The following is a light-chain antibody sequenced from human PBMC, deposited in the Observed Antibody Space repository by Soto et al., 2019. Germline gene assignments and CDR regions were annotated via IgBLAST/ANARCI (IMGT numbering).Light chain of an antibody. CDR2: AAS. CDR1: QDISSY. Sequence: DIQLTQFPSFLSASVGDRVTITCRASQDISSYLAWYQQKPGKDPRVLIYAASTVQSGVPSRFSGSGSGTEFTLTISSLQPEDFATFYCLQLNSYPLTFGGGTKVEIK. CDR3: LQLNSYPLT. J-gene: IGKJ4*01. V-gene: IGKV1-9*01.